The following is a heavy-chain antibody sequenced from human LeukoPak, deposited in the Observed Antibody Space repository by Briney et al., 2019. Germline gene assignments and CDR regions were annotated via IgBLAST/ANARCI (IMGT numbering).Heavy chain of an antibody. D-gene: IGHD3-3*01. Sequence: ASVKVSCKASGYTFTSYGIIWVRQAPGQGLEWMGWISAYNGNTNYAQKLQGRVTMTTDTSTSTAYMELRSLRSDDTAVYYCARGPSTENYDFWSGYYTNPFDYWGQGTLVTVSS. CDR2: ISAYNGNT. V-gene: IGHV1-18*01. CDR3: ARGPSTENYDFWSGYYTNPFDY. J-gene: IGHJ4*02. CDR1: GYTFTSYG.